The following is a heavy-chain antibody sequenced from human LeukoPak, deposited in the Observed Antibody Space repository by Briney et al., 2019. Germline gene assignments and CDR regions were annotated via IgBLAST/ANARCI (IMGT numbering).Heavy chain of an antibody. D-gene: IGHD3/OR15-3a*01. CDR3: ARVLGWTSAFDT. V-gene: IGHV4-34*01. CDR2: INHSGST. CDR1: GGSFSGYY. Sequence: SETLSLTCAVYGGSFSGYYWSWIRQPPGKGLEWIGEINHSGSTNYSPSLKSRVTISVDTSKNQFSLKLTAVTAADTAVYYCARVLGWTSAFDTWGQGAIITVSS. J-gene: IGHJ3*02.